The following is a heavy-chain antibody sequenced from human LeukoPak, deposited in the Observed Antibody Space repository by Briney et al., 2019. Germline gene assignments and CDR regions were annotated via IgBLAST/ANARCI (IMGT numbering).Heavy chain of an antibody. D-gene: IGHD3-10*01. CDR3: ARAQYYYPHHYYVY. V-gene: IGHV1-2*02. CDR1: RYTXTGYF. CDR2: PNPNSGDT. J-gene: IGHJ4*02. Sequence: ASVKVSYKASRYTXTGYFMNGVRQAPGQGLAWMGWPNPNSGDTTYAQKFQGRVTMTSDTSISTAYMELGRLRSDDTAVYYCARAQYYYPHHYYVYWGQGTLVTVSS.